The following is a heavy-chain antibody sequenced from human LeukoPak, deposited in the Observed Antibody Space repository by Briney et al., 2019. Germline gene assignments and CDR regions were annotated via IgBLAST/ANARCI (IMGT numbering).Heavy chain of an antibody. V-gene: IGHV4-59*11. Sequence: SETLSLTCTVSGGSIKSHFWSWVRQPPGKRLEWIGYIFHSGSTNYNPSLTSRVTISVNTSKNQFSLKLSSVTAADTAVYYCARRIKYGSGRRYYYYMDVWGKGTTVTISS. CDR2: IFHSGST. CDR3: ARRIKYGSGRRYYYYMDV. CDR1: GGSIKSHF. D-gene: IGHD3-10*01. J-gene: IGHJ6*03.